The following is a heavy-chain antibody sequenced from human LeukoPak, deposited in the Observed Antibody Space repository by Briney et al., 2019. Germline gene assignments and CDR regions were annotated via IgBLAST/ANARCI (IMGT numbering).Heavy chain of an antibody. D-gene: IGHD2-2*01. V-gene: IGHV3-53*01. J-gene: IGHJ5*02. CDR3: ARGARRICSSTSCPFDP. CDR1: GFTVSSNY. Sequence: GGSLKLSCAASGFTVSSNYMSWVRQTPGKGLEWVSVIYSSGNTYYADSVKGRFTISRDNSKNTLYLQMNSLRAEDTAVYYCARGARRICSSTSCPFDPWGQGTLVTVSS. CDR2: IYSSGNT.